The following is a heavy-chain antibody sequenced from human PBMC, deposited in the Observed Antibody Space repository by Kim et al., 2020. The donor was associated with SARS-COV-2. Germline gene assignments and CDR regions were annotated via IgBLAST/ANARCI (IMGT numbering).Heavy chain of an antibody. D-gene: IGHD2-15*01. V-gene: IGHV4-38-2*02. CDR3: ARAPRCSGGGCYNHYFDC. CDR2: IHHDGNT. CDR1: GYSISSGYY. Sequence: SETLSLTCTVSGYSISSGYYWGWIRQPPGKGLEWIGSIHHDGNTYYNPSLKSRVTISVDTSKNQFSLKLNSVTAADTAVYYCARAPRCSGGGCYNHYFDCWGQGTLVTVSS. J-gene: IGHJ4*02.